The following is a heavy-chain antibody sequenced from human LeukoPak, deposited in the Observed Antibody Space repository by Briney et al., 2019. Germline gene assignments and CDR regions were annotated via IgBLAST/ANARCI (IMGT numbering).Heavy chain of an antibody. CDR1: GFSFSTSA. J-gene: IGHJ4*02. CDR2: ISGSGGST. V-gene: IGHV3-23*01. D-gene: IGHD3-22*01. CDR3: AKEEYYYDSSGYYDY. Sequence: GGSLRLSCAASGFSFSTSAMSWVRQAPGKGLEWVSAISGSGGSTYYADSVKGRFTISRDNSKNTLYLQMNSLRAEDTAVYYCAKEEYYYDSSGYYDYWGQGTLVTVSS.